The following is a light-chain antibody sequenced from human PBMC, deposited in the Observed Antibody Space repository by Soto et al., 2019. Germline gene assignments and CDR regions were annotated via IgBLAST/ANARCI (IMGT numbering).Light chain of an antibody. CDR1: QGSSSY. CDR2: AAS. Sequence: IQLTQSPSSLSASVGDRVTLPCRASQGSSSYLAWYQQKPGKAPKLLMHAASTLQRVGPSRFSGSRSGTDFTLTSSSLQPEDFATYYCQQLNSYPITFGQGTRLEIK. CDR3: QQLNSYPIT. V-gene: IGKV1-9*01. J-gene: IGKJ5*01.